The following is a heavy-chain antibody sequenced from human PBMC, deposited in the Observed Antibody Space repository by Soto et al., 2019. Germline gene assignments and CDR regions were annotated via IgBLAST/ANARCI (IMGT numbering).Heavy chain of an antibody. CDR1: GGSVSTGSHH. CDR3: ARDRAARYDYYGMDV. Sequence: PSETLSLTRTVSGGSVSTGSHHWSRIRKPTGKGLEWIGYIYYSGSTNYNPSLKSRVTISVDTSKNQFSLKLSSVTAADTAVYYCARDRAARYDYYGMDVWGQGITLTVSS. CDR2: IYYSGST. J-gene: IGHJ6*02. D-gene: IGHD6-6*01. V-gene: IGHV4-61*01.